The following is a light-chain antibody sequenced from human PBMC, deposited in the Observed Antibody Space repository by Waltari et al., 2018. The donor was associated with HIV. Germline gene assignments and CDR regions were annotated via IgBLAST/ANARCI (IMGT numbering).Light chain of an antibody. Sequence: DIQLTQSPSALYASVGDTVTITCRASQTISTWLGWYQQKPGEAPKLLTYTASCVQSGVPSRFSGSGSVTAITLTISSLQPEECATYYCQQYTTTWTFGQGTKVELK. CDR2: TAS. CDR3: QQYTTTWT. J-gene: IGKJ1*01. V-gene: IGKV1-5*03. CDR1: QTISTW.